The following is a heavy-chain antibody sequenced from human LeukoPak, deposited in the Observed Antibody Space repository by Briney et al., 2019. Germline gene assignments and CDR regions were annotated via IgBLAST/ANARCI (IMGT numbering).Heavy chain of an antibody. CDR3: ARGDIVVVPAATSPRFDP. V-gene: IGHV1-18*04. D-gene: IGHD2-2*01. CDR1: GYTFTSYG. CDR2: ISAYNGNT. Sequence: ASVKVSCKASGYTFTSYGISWVRQAPGQGLEWMGWISAYNGNTNYARKLQGRVTMTTDTSTSTAYMELRSLRSDDTAVYYCARGDIVVVPAATSPRFDPWGQGTLVTVSS. J-gene: IGHJ5*02.